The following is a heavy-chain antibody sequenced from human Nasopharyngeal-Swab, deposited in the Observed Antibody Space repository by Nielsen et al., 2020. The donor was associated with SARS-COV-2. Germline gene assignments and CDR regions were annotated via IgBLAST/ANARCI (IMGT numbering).Heavy chain of an antibody. CDR2: IYYSGST. D-gene: IGHD3-16*02. CDR3: ARAPAYDYVWGSYRYPYYFDY. CDR1: GGSVSSGSYY. J-gene: IGHJ4*02. Sequence: SETLSLTCTVSGGSVSSGSYYWSWIRQPPGKGLEWIGYIYYSGSTYYNPSLKSRVTISVDTSKNQFSLKLSSVTAADTAVYYCARAPAYDYVWGSYRYPYYFDYWGQGTLVTVSS. V-gene: IGHV4-61*01.